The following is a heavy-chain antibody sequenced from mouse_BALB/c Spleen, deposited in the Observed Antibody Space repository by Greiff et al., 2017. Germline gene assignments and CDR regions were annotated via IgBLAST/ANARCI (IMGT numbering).Heavy chain of an antibody. V-gene: IGHV5-17*02. CDR1: GFTFSSFG. Sequence: EVKLQESGGGLVQPGGSRKLSCAASGFTFSSFGMHWVRQAPEKGLEWVAYISSGSSTIYYADTVKGRFTISRDNPKNTLFLQMTSLRSEDTAMYYCARFVYYEGYAMDYWGQGTSVTVSA. J-gene: IGHJ4*01. CDR3: ARFVYYEGYAMDY. D-gene: IGHD1-1*01. CDR2: ISSGSSTI.